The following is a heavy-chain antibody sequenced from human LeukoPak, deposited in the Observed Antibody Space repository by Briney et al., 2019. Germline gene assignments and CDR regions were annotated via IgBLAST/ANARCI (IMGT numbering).Heavy chain of an antibody. J-gene: IGHJ5*02. Sequence: ASVKVSCKASGYTFTSYYMHWVRQAPGQGLEWMGIINPSGGSTSYAQKFQGRVTMTRDTSTSTVYMELSSLRSEDAAVYDWAREGRRITIFGVVRTRKNNWFDPWGQGTLVTVSS. CDR2: INPSGGST. D-gene: IGHD3-3*01. V-gene: IGHV1-46*01. CDR3: AREGRRITIFGVVRTRKNNWFDP. CDR1: GYTFTSYY.